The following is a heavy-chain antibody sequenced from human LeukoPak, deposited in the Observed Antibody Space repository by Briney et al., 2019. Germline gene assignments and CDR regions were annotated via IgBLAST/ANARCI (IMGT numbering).Heavy chain of an antibody. Sequence: PGGSLRLSCAASGFTFSSYGMHWVRQAPGKGLEWVAVISYDGSNKYYADSVKGRFTISRDNSKNTLYLQMNSLRAEDTAVYYCAKDLSRQQLWLDYWGQGTLVTVSS. V-gene: IGHV3-30*18. D-gene: IGHD5-18*01. CDR3: AKDLSRQQLWLDY. CDR1: GFTFSSYG. CDR2: ISYDGSNK. J-gene: IGHJ4*02.